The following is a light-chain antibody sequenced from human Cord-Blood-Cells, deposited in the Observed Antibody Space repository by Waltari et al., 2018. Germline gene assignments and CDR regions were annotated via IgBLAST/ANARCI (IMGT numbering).Light chain of an antibody. CDR3: QQYNSYSWT. V-gene: IGKV1-5*01. J-gene: IGKJ1*01. Sequence: DIQMTQSPSTLSASVGDRVTITCRASQSISSWLAWYQQKPGKAPKLLIYDASSLERWVPSRFSGSGSGTEFTRTISSRQPDEFATYYCQQYNSYSWTFGQGTKVEIK. CDR1: QSISSW. CDR2: DAS.